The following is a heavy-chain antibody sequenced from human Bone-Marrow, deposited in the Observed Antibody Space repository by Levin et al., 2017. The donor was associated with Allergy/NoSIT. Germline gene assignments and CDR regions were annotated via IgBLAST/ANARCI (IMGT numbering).Heavy chain of an antibody. CDR2: INPDSGDI. D-gene: IGHD1-20*01. CDR3: GRCQTYKWRYDAFDI. Sequence: PGASVKVSCKSSRYSFTDYYIHWMRQPPGQGLEWMGWINPDSGDIKYAEKFQGRVTMTRDTATSTAFMELNSLRSDDTAVYYCGRCQTYKWRYDAFDIWGQGTMVTVSS. J-gene: IGHJ3*02. V-gene: IGHV1-2*02. CDR1: RYSFTDYY.